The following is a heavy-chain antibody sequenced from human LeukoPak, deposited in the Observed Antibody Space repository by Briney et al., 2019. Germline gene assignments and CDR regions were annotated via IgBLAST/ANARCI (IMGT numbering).Heavy chain of an antibody. D-gene: IGHD3-22*01. CDR3: AKDWDYYDSSGYPYYFDY. J-gene: IGHJ4*02. V-gene: IGHV3-23*01. Sequence: GGSLRLPCAASGFTFRSYGMSWVRQAPGKGLEWVSTISGGGGSTYYADSVKGRFTISRDNSKNTLYLQMNSLRAEDTAVYYCAKDWDYYDSSGYPYYFDYWGQGTLVTVSS. CDR1: GFTFRSYG. CDR2: ISGGGGST.